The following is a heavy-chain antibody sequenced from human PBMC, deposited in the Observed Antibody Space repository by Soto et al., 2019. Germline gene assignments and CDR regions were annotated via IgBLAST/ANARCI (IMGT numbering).Heavy chain of an antibody. CDR2: IIPLFDTA. V-gene: IGHV1-69*13. CDR1: GGTISNSV. CDR3: AKTTGAEWFDP. D-gene: IGHD1-26*01. J-gene: IGHJ5*02. Sequence: SVQVSCKASGGTISNSVISWVRQAPGHGLEWMGGIIPLFDTANYAQKFQGRVTIIADESTSTAYMELSSLRSDDTAMYYCAKTTGAEWFDPWGQGTLVTVSS.